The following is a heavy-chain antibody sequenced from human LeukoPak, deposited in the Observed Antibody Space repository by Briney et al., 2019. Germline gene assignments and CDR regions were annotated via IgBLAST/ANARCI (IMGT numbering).Heavy chain of an antibody. V-gene: IGHV3-23*01. CDR1: GFTFSSYA. CDR2: ISGSGGST. Sequence: GGSLRLSRAASGFTFSSYAMSWVRQAPGKGLEWVSAISGSGGSTYYADSVKGRFTISRDNSKNTLYLQMNSLRAEDTAVYYCAKDIRVGATRGELDYWGQGTLVTVSS. CDR3: AKDIRVGATRGELDY. D-gene: IGHD1-26*01. J-gene: IGHJ4*02.